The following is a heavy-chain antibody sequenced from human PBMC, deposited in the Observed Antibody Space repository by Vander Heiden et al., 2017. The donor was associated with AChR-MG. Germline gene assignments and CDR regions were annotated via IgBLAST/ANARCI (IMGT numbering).Heavy chain of an antibody. J-gene: IGHJ4*02. CDR3: VRELVGGYFDY. D-gene: IGHD3-10*01. CDR2: VYPNTGAT. CDR1: GSIFSHYY. Sequence: QVQPVQSGAEVKRLGASVKVSCVASGSIFSHYYVHRVRQAPGQGLEWMGIVYPNTGATGYAQKFQGRVSMTRDTSTSTVYMELGSLTSDDTALYYCVRELVGGYFDYWGQETLVTVSS. V-gene: IGHV1-46*03.